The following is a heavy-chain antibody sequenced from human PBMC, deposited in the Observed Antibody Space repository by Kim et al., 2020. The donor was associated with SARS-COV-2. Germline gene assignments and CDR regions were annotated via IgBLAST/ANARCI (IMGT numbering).Heavy chain of an antibody. CDR1: GGSISSSSYY. CDR3: ARDSSGPFDY. CDR2: IYYSGST. V-gene: IGHV4-39*02. Sequence: SETLSLTCTVSGGSISSSSYYWGWIRQPPGKGLEWIGSIYYSGSTYYNPSLKSRVTISVDTSKNQFSLKLSSVTAADTAVYYCARDSSGPFDYWGQGTLVTVSS. D-gene: IGHD6-19*01. J-gene: IGHJ4*02.